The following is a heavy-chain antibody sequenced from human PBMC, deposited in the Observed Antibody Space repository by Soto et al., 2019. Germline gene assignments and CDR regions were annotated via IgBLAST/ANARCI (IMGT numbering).Heavy chain of an antibody. D-gene: IGHD2-8*02. V-gene: IGHV3-30*03. CDR2: ISRDGGTK. Sequence: QVQLVESGGGGVQPGRSLRLSCPVSGFTVSPYGMNWVRRAPGKGLEGVAVISRDGGTKYYADSVKGRFTISRDNSRNTLFLEMNSLRGDDMAVYYCTGEVASGYWGQGTLVTVSS. J-gene: IGHJ4*02. CDR1: GFTVSPYG. CDR3: TGEVASGY.